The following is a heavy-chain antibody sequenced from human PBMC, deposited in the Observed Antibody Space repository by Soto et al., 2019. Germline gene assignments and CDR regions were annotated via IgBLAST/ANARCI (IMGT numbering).Heavy chain of an antibody. J-gene: IGHJ6*02. Sequence: ASETLSHTCTVSGGSIRSSRYYWGCIRQPPGKGLEWIGSIYYSGSTYYNPSLKSRVTISVDTSKNQFSLKLSSVTAADTAVYYCARHSYYGPGRQRGYDGMDVWGQGTTVT. CDR2: IYYSGST. CDR1: GGSIRSSRYY. D-gene: IGHD3-10*01. CDR3: ARHSYYGPGRQRGYDGMDV. V-gene: IGHV4-39*01.